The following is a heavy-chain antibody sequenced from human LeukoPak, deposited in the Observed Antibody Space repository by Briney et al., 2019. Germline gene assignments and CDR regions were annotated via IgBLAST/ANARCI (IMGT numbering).Heavy chain of an antibody. D-gene: IGHD1-7*01. J-gene: IGHJ4*02. CDR2: IRYDGSNK. V-gene: IGHV3-30*02. CDR3: AKVANWNFVLLDY. CDR1: GFTFSSYG. Sequence: SGGSLRLSCAASGFTFSSYGMHWVRQAPGKGLEWVAFIRYDGSNKYYADSVKGRFTISRDNSKNTLYLQMNSLRAEDPAVYYCAKVANWNFVLLDYWGQGTLVTVSS.